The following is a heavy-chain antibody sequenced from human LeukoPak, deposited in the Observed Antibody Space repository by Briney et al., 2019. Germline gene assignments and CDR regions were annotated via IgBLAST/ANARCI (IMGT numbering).Heavy chain of an antibody. Sequence: PSETLSLTCTVSDGSISSSIYYWGWIRQPPGKGLEWIGTLSYSGSAYYNPSLKSRVTISGDTASTPISLNLNSVTAADTAVYYCAGFQSETMLVNWGQGILVTV. D-gene: IGHD3-22*01. CDR3: AGFQSETMLVN. CDR1: DGSISSSIYY. J-gene: IGHJ4*02. V-gene: IGHV4-39*07. CDR2: LSYSGSA.